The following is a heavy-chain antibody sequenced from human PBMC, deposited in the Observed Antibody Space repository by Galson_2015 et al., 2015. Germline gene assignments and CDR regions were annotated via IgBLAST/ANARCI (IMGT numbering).Heavy chain of an antibody. CDR1: GGTFSSYA. CDR3: ARDRRRYSYGYRYYFDY. J-gene: IGHJ4*02. CDR2: IIPIFGTA. V-gene: IGHV1-69*01. Sequence: SCKASGGTFSSYAISWVRQAPGQGLEWMGGIIPIFGTANYAQKFQGRVTITADESTSTAYMELSSLRSEDTAVYYCARDRRRYSYGYRYYFDYWGQGTLVTVSS. D-gene: IGHD5-18*01.